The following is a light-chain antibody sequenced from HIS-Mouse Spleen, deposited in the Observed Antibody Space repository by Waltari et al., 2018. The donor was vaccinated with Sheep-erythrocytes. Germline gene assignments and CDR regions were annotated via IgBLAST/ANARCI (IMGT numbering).Light chain of an antibody. V-gene: IGLV2-14*01. CDR2: EVS. CDR1: SSDVGGYNY. CDR3: SSYTSSSTQV. J-gene: IGLJ2*01. Sequence: QSALTQPASVSGSPGQSITISCTGPSSDVGGYNYVSWYHQHPGKAPKLMSYEVSNRASGVSNGFSCSKSGNTASLTISGLQAEDEADYYCSSYTSSSTQVFGGGTKLTVL.